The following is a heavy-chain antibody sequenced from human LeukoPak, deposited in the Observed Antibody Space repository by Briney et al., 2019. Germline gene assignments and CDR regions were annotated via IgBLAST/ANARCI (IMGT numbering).Heavy chain of an antibody. Sequence: ASVKVSCKASGYTFTSYGISWVRQAPGQGLEWMGWISAYNGNTNYAQKLQGRVTMTTDTSTSTAYMELRSLRSDDTAVYYCARGASEQQWLALYYFDYWGQGTLVTVSS. CDR1: GYTFTSYG. D-gene: IGHD6-19*01. J-gene: IGHJ4*02. CDR2: ISAYNGNT. CDR3: ARGASEQQWLALYYFDY. V-gene: IGHV1-18*01.